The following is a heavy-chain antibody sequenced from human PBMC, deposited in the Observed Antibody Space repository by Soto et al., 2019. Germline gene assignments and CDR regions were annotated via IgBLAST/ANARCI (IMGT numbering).Heavy chain of an antibody. J-gene: IGHJ3*02. CDR1: VFSLTTSGVG. V-gene: IGHV2-5*02. CDR3: AHRTSYYVSSGVAFDI. D-gene: IGHD3-22*01. CDR2: IYWDNDK. Sequence: QITLKESGPTLVKPTQTLTLTCTFSVFSLTTSGVGVAWIRLPPGKALEWLALIYWDNDKRYSPPLKSRLTITKDTSKNQVVLTMANRDPVDTATYYCAHRTSYYVSSGVAFDIWGQGTMVTVSS.